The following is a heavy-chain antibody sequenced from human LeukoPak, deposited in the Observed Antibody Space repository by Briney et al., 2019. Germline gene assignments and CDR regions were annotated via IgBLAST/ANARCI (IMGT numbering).Heavy chain of an antibody. Sequence: GRSLRLYCAASGFTFSSYAMHWVRQAPGKGLEWVAVISYDGSNKYYADSVKGRFTISRDNSKNTLYLQMNSLRAEDTAVYYCARDSAYFDWLTVYYYYYMDVWGKGTTVTVSS. D-gene: IGHD3-9*01. J-gene: IGHJ6*03. V-gene: IGHV3-30*04. CDR3: ARDSAYFDWLTVYYYYYMDV. CDR1: GFTFSSYA. CDR2: ISYDGSNK.